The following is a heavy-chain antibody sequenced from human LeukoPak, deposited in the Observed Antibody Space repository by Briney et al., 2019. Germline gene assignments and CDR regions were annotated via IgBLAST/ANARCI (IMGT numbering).Heavy chain of an antibody. CDR1: GFIFSRYW. CDR2: IDNDGSGT. CDR3: AKDLCSTVVTPLCWYFDL. J-gene: IGHJ2*01. Sequence: PGGSLRLSCAASGFIFSRYWMHWVRQAPGKGLVWVARIDNDGSGTSYADSVKGRFTISRDNAKNTLYLQMNSLRAEDTAVYYCAKDLCSTVVTPLCWYFDLWGRGTLVTVSS. D-gene: IGHD4-23*01. V-gene: IGHV3-74*01.